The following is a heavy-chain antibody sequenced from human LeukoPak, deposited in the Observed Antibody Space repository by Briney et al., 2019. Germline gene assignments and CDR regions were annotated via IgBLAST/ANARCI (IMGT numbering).Heavy chain of an antibody. J-gene: IGHJ5*02. CDR3: ARVGVDLWFDP. CDR1: GYTFTSYG. Sequence: ASVKVSCKASGYTFTSYGISWVRQAPGQGLEWMGWISAYNGNTNYAQKLQGRVTMTTDTSTSTAYMELSRLKSDDTAVYYCARVGVDLWFDPWGQGTLVTVSS. V-gene: IGHV1-18*01. D-gene: IGHD3/OR15-3a*01. CDR2: ISAYNGNT.